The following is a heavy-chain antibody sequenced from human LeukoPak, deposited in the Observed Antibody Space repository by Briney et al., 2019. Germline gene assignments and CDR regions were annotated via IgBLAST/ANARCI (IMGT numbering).Heavy chain of an antibody. CDR2: IRSIAYGGTT. CDR3: ARAHPLEYRSSGYFDY. CDR1: GFTFGDYA. D-gene: IGHD6-6*01. V-gene: IGHV3-49*04. Sequence: GGSLRLSCTASGFTFGDYAMTWVRQAPGKGLEWVGFIRSIAYGGTTDYAASVRGRFTISRDDSNSIAYLQMNSLRAEDTAVYYCARAHPLEYRSSGYFDYWGQGTLVTVSS. J-gene: IGHJ4*02.